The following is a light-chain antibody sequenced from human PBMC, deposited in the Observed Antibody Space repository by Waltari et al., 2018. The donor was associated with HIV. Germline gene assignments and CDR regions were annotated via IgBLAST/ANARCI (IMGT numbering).Light chain of an antibody. J-gene: IGLJ3*02. CDR1: SSNLGAGHE. CDR3: QSYDSSLSGPV. CDR2: GNN. Sequence: QSVLTQPPSVSGAPGPRVTFSCTGSSSNLGAGHEVHWYQQLPGTDPKLLIYGNNNRPSGVPDRFSGSKSGTSASLAITGLQAEDEGDYYCQSYDSSLSGPVFGGGTKLTVL. V-gene: IGLV1-40*01.